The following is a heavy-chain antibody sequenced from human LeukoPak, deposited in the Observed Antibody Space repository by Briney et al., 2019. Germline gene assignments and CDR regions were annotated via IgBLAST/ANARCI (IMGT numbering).Heavy chain of an antibody. J-gene: IGHJ4*02. CDR2: IKQDGSEK. CDR3: ARAAYCGGDCYFWTGYYFDY. Sequence: PGGTLRLSCAASGFTFSSYWMSWVRQAPGKGLEWVANIKQDGSEKYYVDSVKGRFTISRDNAKNSLYLQMNSLRAEDTAVYYCARAAYCGGDCYFWTGYYFDYWGQGTLVTVSS. V-gene: IGHV3-7*01. D-gene: IGHD2-21*02. CDR1: GFTFSSYW.